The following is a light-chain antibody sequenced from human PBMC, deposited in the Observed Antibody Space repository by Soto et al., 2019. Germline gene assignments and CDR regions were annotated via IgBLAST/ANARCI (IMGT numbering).Light chain of an antibody. J-gene: IGKJ1*01. V-gene: IGKV1-5*03. CDR1: QNIGTC. CDR2: SAS. CDR3: GQFNTVPWT. Sequence: GSQNIGTCVEVYHHKXGKGRKVLINSASXLESGVPARISGSGSGTEFTLNISSMQTDDFATYYCGQFNTVPWTFGQGTKVDI.